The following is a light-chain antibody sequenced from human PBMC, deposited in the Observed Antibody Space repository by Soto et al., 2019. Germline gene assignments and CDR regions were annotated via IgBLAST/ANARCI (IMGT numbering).Light chain of an antibody. J-gene: IGKJ1*01. Sequence: EIVLTQSPATLSLSPGERATLSCGASADVSSSYVAWYQQKSGLAPRLLIHDASSRATGIPDRFSGSGSGTDFSLTIRRLEPDDFAVYYCQKYGNFWTFGQGTKVDIK. CDR3: QKYGNFWT. CDR2: DAS. CDR1: ADVSSSY. V-gene: IGKV3D-20*01.